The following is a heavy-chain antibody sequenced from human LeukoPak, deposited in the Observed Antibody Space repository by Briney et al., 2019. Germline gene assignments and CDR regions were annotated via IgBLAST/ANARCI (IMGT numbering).Heavy chain of an antibody. D-gene: IGHD3-10*01. V-gene: IGHV1-18*01. J-gene: IGHJ6*03. Sequence: ASVKVSCKASGYTFTSYGISWVRQAPGQGLEWMGWISAYNGNTNYAQKLQGRVTMTTDTSTSTAYMELRSLRSDDTAVYYCARGGYGSGSHYYYYYMDVWGKGTTVTVSS. CDR3: ARGGYGSGSHYYYYYMDV. CDR1: GYTFTSYG. CDR2: ISAYNGNT.